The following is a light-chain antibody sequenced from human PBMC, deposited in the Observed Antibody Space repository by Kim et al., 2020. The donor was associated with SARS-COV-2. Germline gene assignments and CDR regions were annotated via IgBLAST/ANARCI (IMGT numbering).Light chain of an antibody. V-gene: IGKV3-11*01. CDR1: QSVGSQ. CDR2: DAS. CDR3: QQRTTSIT. J-gene: IGKJ4*01. Sequence: SLSPGERATLSCKASQSVGSQLALYQQKPGQPPRLLIYDASNRAAGIPARFSGSGSGTDFTLTISSLEPEDFAVYYCQQRTTSITFGGGTKVDIK.